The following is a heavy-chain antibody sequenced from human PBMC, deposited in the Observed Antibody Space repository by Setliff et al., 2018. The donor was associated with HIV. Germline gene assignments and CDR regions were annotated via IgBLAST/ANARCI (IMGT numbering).Heavy chain of an antibody. CDR2: INPSGGST. V-gene: IGHV1-46*01. D-gene: IGHD3-9*01. Sequence: GASVKVSCKASGYTFTSYYMHWVRQAPGQGLEWMGIINPSGGSTSYAQKFQGRVTMTRDTSTSTVYMELSSLRSEDTAVYYCASTLRYFDWFDAFDIWGQGTMVTV. CDR3: ASTLRYFDWFDAFDI. J-gene: IGHJ3*02. CDR1: GYTFTSYY.